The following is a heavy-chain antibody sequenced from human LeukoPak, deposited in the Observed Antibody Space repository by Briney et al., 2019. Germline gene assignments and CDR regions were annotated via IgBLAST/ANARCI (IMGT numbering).Heavy chain of an antibody. D-gene: IGHD3-3*01. CDR1: GDSVSRHH. CDR3: ARGGHYDLWSGYYAHMDV. V-gene: IGHV4-59*02. Sequence: SSETLSLTCIVSGDSVSRHHWSWIRQSPGKGLEWIGYVYYNGSTEYTPSLKNRVSISIDTSKNQFSLRLSSVTAADTAVYFCARGGHYDLWSGYYAHMDVWGKGKRVTVSS. J-gene: IGHJ6*03. CDR2: VYYNGST.